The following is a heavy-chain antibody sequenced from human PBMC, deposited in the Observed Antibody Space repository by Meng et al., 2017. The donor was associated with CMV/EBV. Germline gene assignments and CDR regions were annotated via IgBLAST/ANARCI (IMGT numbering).Heavy chain of an antibody. CDR2: ISYAGSNK. V-gene: IGHV3-30*04. D-gene: IGHD3-3*01. CDR1: GFTFSRYA. Sequence: SLNTSCAASGFTFSRYAMHWVRQAPAKGLEWVAVISYAGSNKYYADSVKGRFTTSRDNSKNTLYLQMNSLRAEDTAVYYCARELETYYDFWSSLYGMDDWGQGTTVTVSS. J-gene: IGHJ6*02. CDR3: ARELETYYDFWSSLYGMDD.